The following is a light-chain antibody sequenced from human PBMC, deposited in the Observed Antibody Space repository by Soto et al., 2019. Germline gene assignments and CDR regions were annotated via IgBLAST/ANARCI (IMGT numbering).Light chain of an antibody. J-gene: IGLJ1*01. CDR3: SSYTSSRTLV. V-gene: IGLV2-14*01. Sequence: QSVLTHPASVSRSPGQSITISCTGTSSDVGAYNCVSWYQQHPGKAPKLMIYEVSNRPSGVSHRFSGSKSDNTASLTISGLQTDDEADYYCSSYTSSRTLVFGTGTKVTVL. CDR1: SSDVGAYNC. CDR2: EVS.